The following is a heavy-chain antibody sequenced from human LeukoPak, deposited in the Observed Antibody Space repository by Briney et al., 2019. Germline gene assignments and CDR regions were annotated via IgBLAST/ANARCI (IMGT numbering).Heavy chain of an antibody. D-gene: IGHD1-26*01. CDR1: GFTFSSYA. V-gene: IGHV3-23*01. J-gene: IGHJ4*02. Sequence: GGSLRLSCTASGFTFSSYAMSWVRQAPGKGLEWVSAISGSGGSTYYADSVKGRFTISRDNSKNTLYLQMNSLRAEDTAVYYCATDSGSLWGDYWGQGTLVTVSS. CDR2: ISGSGGST. CDR3: ATDSGSLWGDY.